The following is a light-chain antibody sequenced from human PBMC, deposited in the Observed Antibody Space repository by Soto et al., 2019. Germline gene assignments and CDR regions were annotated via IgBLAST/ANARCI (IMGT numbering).Light chain of an antibody. J-gene: IGKJ4*01. V-gene: IGKV4-1*01. CDR2: WAS. CDR3: QQYSSLPLT. Sequence: DIVMTQSPDSVTVSLGERATINCKSSQSVLDPYNKKNYLTWYQQKPGQPPKMLFYWASTRESRVPDRFSGSGSGTDFTLTIASLQAEDVAIYYCQQYSSLPLTFGRGTKVELK. CDR1: QSVLDPYNKKNY.